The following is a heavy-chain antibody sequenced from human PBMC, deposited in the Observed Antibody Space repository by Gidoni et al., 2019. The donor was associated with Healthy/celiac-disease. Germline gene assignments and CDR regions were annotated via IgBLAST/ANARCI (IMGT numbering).Heavy chain of an antibody. CDR3: ARLQREGYSYGIDY. CDR1: GGSISSSSYY. J-gene: IGHJ4*02. D-gene: IGHD5-18*01. V-gene: IGHV4-39*01. CDR2: IYYSGST. Sequence: QLQLQESGPGLVKPSETLSLTCTVSGGSISSSSYYWGWIRQPPGKGLEWIGGIYYSGSTYYNPSLKSRVTISVDTSKNQFSLKLSSVTAADTAVYYCARLQREGYSYGIDYWGQGTLVTVSS.